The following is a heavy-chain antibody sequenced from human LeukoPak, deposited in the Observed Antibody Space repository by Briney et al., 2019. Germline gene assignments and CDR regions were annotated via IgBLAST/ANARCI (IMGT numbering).Heavy chain of an antibody. J-gene: IGHJ4*02. Sequence: ASVKVSCKVSGYTLTELSMHWVRQAPGKGLEWMGGFDPEDGETIYAQKFQGRVTMTEDTSTDTAYMELSSLRSEDTSVYYCATPGYSYGSYLDYWGQGTLVTVSS. CDR1: GYTLTELS. CDR2: FDPEDGET. D-gene: IGHD5-18*01. CDR3: ATPGYSYGSYLDY. V-gene: IGHV1-24*01.